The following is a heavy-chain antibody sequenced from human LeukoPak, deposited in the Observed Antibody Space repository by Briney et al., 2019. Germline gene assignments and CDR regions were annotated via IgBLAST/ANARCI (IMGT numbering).Heavy chain of an antibody. CDR2: IYYSGST. CDR3: AREAYDSSGYYVDY. CDR1: GGSISSYY. D-gene: IGHD3-22*01. J-gene: IGHJ4*02. Sequence: SETLSLTCTVSGGSISSYYWSWIRQPPGKGLEWIGYIYYSGSTNYNPSLKSRVTISVDTSKNQFSLKLSSVTAADTAVYYCAREAYDSSGYYVDYWGQGTLVTVSS. V-gene: IGHV4-59*01.